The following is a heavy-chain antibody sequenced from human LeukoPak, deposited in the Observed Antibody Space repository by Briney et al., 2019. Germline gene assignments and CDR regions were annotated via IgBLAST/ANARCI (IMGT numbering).Heavy chain of an antibody. V-gene: IGHV1-69*13. J-gene: IGHJ4*02. D-gene: IGHD6-6*01. CDR1: GGTFSSYA. CDR3: ARDRGSSSSRGYFDY. Sequence: ASVKVSCKASGGTFSSYAISWVRQAPGQGLEWMGGIIPIFGTANYAQKFQGRVMITADESTSTAYMELSSLRSEDTAVYYCARDRGSSSSRGYFDYWGQGTLVTVSS. CDR2: IIPIFGTA.